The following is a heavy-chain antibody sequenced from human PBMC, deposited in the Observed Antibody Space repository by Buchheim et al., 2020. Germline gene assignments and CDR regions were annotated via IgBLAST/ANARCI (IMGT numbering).Heavy chain of an antibody. CDR2: ISHDGSNK. J-gene: IGHJ6*02. CDR3: AKDLVVAAPYYGMDV. Sequence: QVQLVESGGGVVQPGRSLRLSCAASGFTFSSYGMHWVRQAPGKGLEWVAGISHDGSNKYYADSVKGRFTITRDNSKNTPYLQMNSLRAEDTAVYYCAKDLVVAAPYYGMDVWGQGTT. V-gene: IGHV3-30*18. CDR1: GFTFSSYG. D-gene: IGHD2-15*01.